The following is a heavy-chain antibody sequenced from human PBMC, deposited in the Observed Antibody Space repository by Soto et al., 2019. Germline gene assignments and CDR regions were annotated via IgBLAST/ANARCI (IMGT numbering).Heavy chain of an antibody. CDR3: ARVGLGSSGWYWGTGYYGMDV. CDR1: GFTFSSYD. J-gene: IGHJ6*02. CDR2: IGTAGDT. V-gene: IGHV3-13*01. D-gene: IGHD6-19*01. Sequence: GGSLILSCAASGFTFSSYDMHWVRQATGKGLEWVSAIGTAGDTYYPGSVKGRFTISRENAKNSLYLQMNSLRAGDTAVYYCARVGLGSSGWYWGTGYYGMDVWGQGTTVTVSS.